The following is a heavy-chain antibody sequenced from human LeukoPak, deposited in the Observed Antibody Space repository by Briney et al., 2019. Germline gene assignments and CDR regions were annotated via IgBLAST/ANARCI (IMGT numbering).Heavy chain of an antibody. J-gene: IGHJ4*02. D-gene: IGHD3-10*01. CDR2: IHTGGTT. CDR3: ARVWFGYFFQ. V-gene: IGHV3-53*01. Sequence: GGSLRLSCAASGFIFTDYWMHWVRQAPGKELEWVSVIHTGGTTHYADSVKGRFTISKDNSNNTVYLQMNSVRVEDTAVYYCARVWFGYFFQWGQGALVTVSS. CDR1: GFIFTDYW.